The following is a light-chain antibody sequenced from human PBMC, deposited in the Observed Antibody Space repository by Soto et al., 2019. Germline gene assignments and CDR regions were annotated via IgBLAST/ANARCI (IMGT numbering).Light chain of an antibody. V-gene: IGKV3-15*01. CDR2: GAS. J-gene: IGKJ5*01. CDR3: QQYNNWPAIT. Sequence: ELVMTQTPATLSVSPGERSTLSCRFSQSVSSDLAWYQQKPGQAPRLLMYGASARAAGIPARFSGSWSGTEFTLTISSLQSEDFAVYYCQQYNNWPAITFGQGTRLEIK. CDR1: QSVSSD.